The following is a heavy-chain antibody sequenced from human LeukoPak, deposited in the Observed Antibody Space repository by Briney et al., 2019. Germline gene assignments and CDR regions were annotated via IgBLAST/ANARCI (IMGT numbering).Heavy chain of an antibody. D-gene: IGHD6-19*01. CDR3: ARDGTLYSSGCPDY. CDR1: GFTFDDYG. CDR2: INWNGGST. Sequence: GGSLRLSCAASGFTFDDYGMSWVRYAPGKGLEWVSGINWNGGSTGYADSVKGRFTISRDNAKNSLYLQMNSVRAEDTALYYCARDGTLYSSGCPDYWGQGTLVTVSS. V-gene: IGHV3-20*04. J-gene: IGHJ4*02.